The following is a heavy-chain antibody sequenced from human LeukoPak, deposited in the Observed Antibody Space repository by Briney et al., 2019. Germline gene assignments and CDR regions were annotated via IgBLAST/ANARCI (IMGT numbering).Heavy chain of an antibody. Sequence: GGSLRLSCAASGFTFSSYAMHWVRQAPGKGQEWVAVISYDGSNKYYADSVKGRFTISRDNSKNTLYLQMNSLRAEDTAVYYCARMESSSWFGGFDYWGQGTLVTVSS. J-gene: IGHJ4*02. V-gene: IGHV3-30*04. CDR1: GFTFSSYA. CDR3: ARMESSSWFGGFDY. CDR2: ISYDGSNK. D-gene: IGHD6-13*01.